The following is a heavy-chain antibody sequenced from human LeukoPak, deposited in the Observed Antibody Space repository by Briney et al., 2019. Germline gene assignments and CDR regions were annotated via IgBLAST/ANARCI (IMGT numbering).Heavy chain of an antibody. CDR2: INPNSGGT. CDR1: VYTFTGYY. D-gene: IGHD5-12*01. CDR3: ARDGVDIVATTHDY. Sequence: ASVKVSCKASVYTFTGYYMHWVRQAPGQGLEGMGWINPNSGGTNYAQKFQGRVTMTRDTSISTAYMELSRLRADDTAVYYCARDGVDIVATTHDYWGQGTLVTVSS. V-gene: IGHV1-2*02. J-gene: IGHJ4*02.